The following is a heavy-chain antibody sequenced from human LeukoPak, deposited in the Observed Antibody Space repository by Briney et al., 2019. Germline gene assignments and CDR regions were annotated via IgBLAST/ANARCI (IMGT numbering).Heavy chain of an antibody. D-gene: IGHD2-2*01. J-gene: IGHJ6*03. V-gene: IGHV3-21*01. CDR3: ARESIVVVPAARTSGPNYYYYYMDV. CDR2: ISSSSSYI. Sequence: GGSLRLSCAASGFTFSSYSMNWLRQAPGKGLEWVSSISSSSSYIYYADSVKGRLTISRDNAKNSLYLQMNSLRAEDTAVYYCARESIVVVPAARTSGPNYYYYYMDVWGKGTTVTVSS. CDR1: GFTFSSYS.